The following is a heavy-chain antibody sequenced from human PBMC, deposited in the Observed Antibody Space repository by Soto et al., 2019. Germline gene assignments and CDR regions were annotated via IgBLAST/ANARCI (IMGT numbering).Heavy chain of an antibody. Sequence: ASVKVSCKAFGYTFTSYGISWVRQAPGQGLEWMGWISAYNGNTNYAQKLQGRVTMTTDTSTSTAYMELRSLRSDDTAVYYCAVYSGSHYYFDYWGQGTLVTVSS. V-gene: IGHV1-18*04. CDR2: ISAYNGNT. D-gene: IGHD1-26*01. CDR3: AVYSGSHYYFDY. J-gene: IGHJ4*02. CDR1: GYTFTSYG.